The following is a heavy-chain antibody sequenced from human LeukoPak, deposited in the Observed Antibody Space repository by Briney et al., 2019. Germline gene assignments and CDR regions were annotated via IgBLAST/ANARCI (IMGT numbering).Heavy chain of an antibody. CDR2: ISGDGDST. V-gene: IGHV3-43*02. CDR1: GFTFHEHA. D-gene: IGHD2-2*01. CDR3: AKTGSCRSTSCYFPFDY. J-gene: IGHJ4*02. Sequence: GGSLRLSCAAFGFTFHEHAMHWVRQAPGQGLEWVSIISGDGDSTYYADSVKGRFTISRDNSKNSLYLHMDSLRTEDTALYFCAKTGSCRSTSCYFPFDYWGQGALVTVSS.